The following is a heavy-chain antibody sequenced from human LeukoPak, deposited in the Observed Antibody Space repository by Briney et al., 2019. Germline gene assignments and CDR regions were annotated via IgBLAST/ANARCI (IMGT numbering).Heavy chain of an antibody. D-gene: IGHD2-2*01. CDR2: VYYSGET. CDR1: GGSVDSDSYY. Sequence: SETLSLTCIVSGGSVDSDSYYWGWIRQPPGKRLEWIGNVYYSGETYYNPFLKHRVTISVATSNNRFSLILRSVTAADTAVYYCARRKVLGYCTTTTCYWDHWGQGTLVTVSS. CDR3: ARRKVLGYCTTTTCYWDH. V-gene: IGHV4-39*02. J-gene: IGHJ4*02.